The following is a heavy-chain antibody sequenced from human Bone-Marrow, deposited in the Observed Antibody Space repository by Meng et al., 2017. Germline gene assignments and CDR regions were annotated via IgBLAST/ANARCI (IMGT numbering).Heavy chain of an antibody. J-gene: IGHJ4*02. V-gene: IGHV4-34*01. D-gene: IGHD4-11*01. CDR2: INHSGST. CDR1: GGSFSDYY. Sequence: QVQRQKWGAALLKPSDTLSLTCVVSGGSFSDYYWSWIRQPPGKGLEWIGEINHSGSTNYNPSLESRATISVDTSQNNLSLKLSSVTAADSAVYYCARGPTTMAHDFDYWGQGTLVTVSS. CDR3: ARGPTTMAHDFDY.